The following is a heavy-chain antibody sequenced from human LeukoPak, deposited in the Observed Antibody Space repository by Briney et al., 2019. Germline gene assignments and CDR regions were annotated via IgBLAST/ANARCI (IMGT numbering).Heavy chain of an antibody. J-gene: IGHJ4*02. D-gene: IGHD4-17*01. CDR3: ARGHDHGDACLDY. CDR2: INPSGGST. Sequence: ASVKVSCKASGYTFTSYYMHWVRQAPGQGLEWMGIINPSGGSTSYAQKFQGRVTITTDESTSTAYMGLSSLRSEDTAVYYCARGHDHGDACLDYWGQGTLVTVSS. V-gene: IGHV1-46*01. CDR1: GYTFTSYY.